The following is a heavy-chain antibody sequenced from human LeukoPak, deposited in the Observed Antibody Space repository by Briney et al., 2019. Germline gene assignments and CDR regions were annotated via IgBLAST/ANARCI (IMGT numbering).Heavy chain of an antibody. V-gene: IGHV3-21*01. D-gene: IGHD3-16*02. CDR3: ARAHVWGSYRSDFDY. J-gene: IGHJ4*02. CDR1: GFTFSSYS. Sequence: GGSLRLSCAASGFTFSSYSMNWVRQAPGKGLEWVSSTSSSSSCIYYADSVKGRFTISRDNAKNSLYLQMNSLRAEDTAVYYCARAHVWGSYRSDFDYWGQGTLVTVSS. CDR2: TSSSSSCI.